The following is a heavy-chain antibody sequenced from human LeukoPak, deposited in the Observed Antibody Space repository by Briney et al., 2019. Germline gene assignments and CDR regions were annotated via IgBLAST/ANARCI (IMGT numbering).Heavy chain of an antibody. CDR2: INLNNGAT. V-gene: IGHV1-2*02. Sequence: GASVKVSCKASGFTLTAYYLYWVRQAPGQGLECVGFINLNNGATGYAQNFQARVTMTRDTSISTAFMELSSLRSDDTAVYYCARDGDSTAPDFDFWGQGALVTVSS. CDR3: ARDGDSTAPDFDF. CDR1: GFTLTAYY. J-gene: IGHJ4*02. D-gene: IGHD2-21*02.